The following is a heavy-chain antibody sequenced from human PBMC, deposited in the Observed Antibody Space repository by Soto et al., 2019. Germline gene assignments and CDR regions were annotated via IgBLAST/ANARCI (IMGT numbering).Heavy chain of an antibody. CDR3: AKEKPTTTCFDS. CDR2: ISGSGTNT. D-gene: IGHD1-1*01. CDR1: GFSFSTYP. V-gene: IGHV3-23*01. J-gene: IGHJ4*02. Sequence: GGSLRLSCVASGFSFSTYPMTWVRQAPGKGLEWVSLISGSGTNTYYAESVKGRFTISRDNSQNILYLQMNTLRAEDTAVYYCAKEKPTTTCFDSWGQGTLVTVSS.